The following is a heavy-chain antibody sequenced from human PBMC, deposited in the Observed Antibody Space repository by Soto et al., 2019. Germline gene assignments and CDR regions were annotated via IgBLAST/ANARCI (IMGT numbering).Heavy chain of an antibody. V-gene: IGHV3-23*01. Sequence: PGGSLRLSCAASGFTFSSYAMSWVRQAPGKGLEWVSAISGSGGSTYYADSVKGRFTISRDNSKNTLYLQMNSLRAEDTAVDYCARTFCSGYAIFSGYYFPSGWDYYFDYWGQGSLVTVSS. CDR2: ISGSGGST. D-gene: IGHD3-9*01. J-gene: IGHJ4*02. CDR3: ARTFCSGYAIFSGYYFPSGWDYYFDY. CDR1: GFTFSSYA.